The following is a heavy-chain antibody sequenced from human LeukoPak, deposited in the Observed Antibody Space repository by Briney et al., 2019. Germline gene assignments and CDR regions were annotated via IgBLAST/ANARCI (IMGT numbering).Heavy chain of an antibody. Sequence: SVKVSCKASGGTFSSYAISWARQAPGQGLEWMGGIIPIFGTANYAQKFQGRVTITADESTSTAYMELSSLRSEDTAVYYCASGFRRVDGYNPHYYYYGMDVWGQGTTVTVSS. CDR2: IIPIFGTA. D-gene: IGHD5-24*01. CDR3: ASGFRRVDGYNPHYYYYGMDV. J-gene: IGHJ6*02. CDR1: GGTFSSYA. V-gene: IGHV1-69*13.